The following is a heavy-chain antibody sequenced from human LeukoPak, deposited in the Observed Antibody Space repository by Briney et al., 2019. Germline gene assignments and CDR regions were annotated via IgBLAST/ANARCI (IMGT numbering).Heavy chain of an antibody. J-gene: IGHJ4*02. D-gene: IGHD2-21*02. Sequence: PGGSLRLSCAASGFTFSSYWMHWVRQAPGKGLVWVSRINSDGSSTSYADSVKGRFTISRDNSKNTLYLQMNSLRAEDTAVYYCARHIVVVTDDDYWGQGTLVTVSS. CDR1: GFTFSSYW. CDR3: ARHIVVVTDDDY. CDR2: INSDGSST. V-gene: IGHV3-74*01.